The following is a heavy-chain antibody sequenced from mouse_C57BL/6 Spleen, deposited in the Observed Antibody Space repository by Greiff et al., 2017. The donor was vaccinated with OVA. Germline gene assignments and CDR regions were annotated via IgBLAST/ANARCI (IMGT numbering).Heavy chain of an antibody. CDR2: IRSKSNNYAT. V-gene: IGHV10-1*01. J-gene: IGHJ4*01. D-gene: IGHD1-3*01. Sequence: EVHLVESGGGLVQPKGSLKLSCAASGFSFNTYAMNWVRQAPGQGLEWVARIRSKSNNYATYYADSVKDRFTISRDDSESMLYLQMNNLKTEDTAMYYCVRHKGPYYAMDYWGQGTSVTVSS. CDR3: VRHKGPYYAMDY. CDR1: GFSFNTYA.